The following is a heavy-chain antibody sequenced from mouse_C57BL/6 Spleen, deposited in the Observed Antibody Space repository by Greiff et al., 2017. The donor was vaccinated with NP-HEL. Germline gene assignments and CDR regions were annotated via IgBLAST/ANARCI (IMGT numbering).Heavy chain of an antibody. Sequence: VKLQESGAELARPGASVKLSCKASGYTFTSYGISWVKQRPGQGLEWIGEIYPRSGNTYYNEKFQGKATLTADKSSSTAYMELRSLTSEDSAVYFCAWTVPYAMDYWGQGTSVTVSS. CDR1: GYTFTSYG. D-gene: IGHD1-1*01. CDR3: AWTVPYAMDY. J-gene: IGHJ4*01. V-gene: IGHV1-81*01. CDR2: IYPRSGNT.